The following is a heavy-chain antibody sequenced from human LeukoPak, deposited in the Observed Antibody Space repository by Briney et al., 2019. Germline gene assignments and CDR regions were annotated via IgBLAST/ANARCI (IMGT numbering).Heavy chain of an antibody. J-gene: IGHJ4*02. CDR1: GYTFTSYG. CDR3: ARVLNYDFWSGYYTGTLDY. Sequence: ASVKVSCKASGYTFTSYGISWVQQAPGQGLEWMGWISAYNGNTNYAQKLQGRVTMTTDTSTSTAYMELRSLRSDDTAVYYCARVLNYDFWSGYYTGTLDYWGQGTLVTVSS. D-gene: IGHD3-3*01. V-gene: IGHV1-18*01. CDR2: ISAYNGNT.